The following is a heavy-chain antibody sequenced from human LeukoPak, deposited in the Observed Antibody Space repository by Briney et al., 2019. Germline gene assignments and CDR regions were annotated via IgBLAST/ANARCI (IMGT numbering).Heavy chain of an antibody. V-gene: IGHV4-39*01. D-gene: IGHD2-2*01. CDR2: IYYTGTT. CDR3: ARRAVVPAAVSYFDN. J-gene: IGHJ4*02. Sequence: SETLSLTCAVSRGSITNSSCYWGWIRQPPGKGLEWIGGIYYTGTTYYSPPLNSQITISMDTSKKQFSLRLASVTAADTAVYYCARRAVVPAAVSYFDNWGQGTLVTVSS. CDR1: RGSITNSSCY.